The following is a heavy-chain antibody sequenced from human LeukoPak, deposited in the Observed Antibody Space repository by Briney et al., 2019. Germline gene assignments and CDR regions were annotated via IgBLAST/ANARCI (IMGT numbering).Heavy chain of an antibody. V-gene: IGHV4-39*01. J-gene: IGHJ4*02. Sequence: SDTLSLTCTVSGGSLSSSSAYWGWIRQPPGKGLEWIGSIYYSKNTYYNPSLKSRVTISADTSKIQFSLTLGSVSATDTAVYYCVSPRGFSYGYFDYWGQGTLVTVSS. CDR3: VSPRGFSYGYFDY. D-gene: IGHD5-18*01. CDR2: IYYSKNT. CDR1: GGSLSSSSAY.